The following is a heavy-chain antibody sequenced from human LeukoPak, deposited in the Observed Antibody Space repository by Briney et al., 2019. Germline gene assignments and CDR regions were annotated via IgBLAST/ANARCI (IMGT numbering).Heavy chain of an antibody. J-gene: IGHJ6*02. Sequence: PSETLSLTCTVSGGSISSGGYYWSWIRQHPGKGLEWIGYIYYSGSTYYNPSLKSRVTISVDTSKNQFSLQLSSVTAADTAVYYCARDAAVAGSYYYYYGMDVWGRGTTVTVSS. CDR1: GGSISSGGYY. D-gene: IGHD6-19*01. CDR3: ARDAAVAGSYYYYYGMDV. V-gene: IGHV4-31*03. CDR2: IYYSGST.